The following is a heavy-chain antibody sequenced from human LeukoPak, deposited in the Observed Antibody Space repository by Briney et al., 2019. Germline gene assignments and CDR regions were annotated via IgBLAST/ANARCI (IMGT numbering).Heavy chain of an antibody. J-gene: IGHJ5*02. CDR1: GFTFSSYG. V-gene: IGHV3-33*01. CDR2: IWYDGSNK. Sequence: PGRSLRLSCAASGFTFSSYGMHWVRQAPGKGLEWVAVIWYDGSNKYYADSVKGRFTISRDNSKNTLYLQMNSLRAEDTAIYYCARDKGVVGTLAPWGQGTLVTVSS. CDR3: ARDKGVVGTLAP. D-gene: IGHD2-21*01.